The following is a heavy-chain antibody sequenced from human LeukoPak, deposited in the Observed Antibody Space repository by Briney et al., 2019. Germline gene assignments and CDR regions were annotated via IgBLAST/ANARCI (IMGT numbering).Heavy chain of an antibody. V-gene: IGHV1-3*03. CDR1: GYTFTSYT. D-gene: IGHD1-14*01. J-gene: IGHJ3*01. CDR2: INVGRGDS. CDR3: ARERGIRDAFDF. Sequence: ASVKVSCKASGYTFTSYTIHWVRQAPGQSLEWMGWINVGRGDSKCSQEFQGRVSLTRDTSATTAYLEVSSLRPEDMAVYYCARERGIRDAFDFRGQGTMVTVSS.